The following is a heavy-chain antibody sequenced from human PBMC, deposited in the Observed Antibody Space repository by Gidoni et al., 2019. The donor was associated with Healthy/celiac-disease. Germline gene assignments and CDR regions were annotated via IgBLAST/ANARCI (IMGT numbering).Heavy chain of an antibody. CDR2: ISWNSGSI. Sequence: EVQLVESGGGLVQPGRSLRLSCAASGFTFDDYAMHWVRQAPGKGLEWVSGISWNSGSIGYADSVKGRFTISRDNAKNSLYLQMNSLRAEDTALYYCAKDIDSYGGRDSNFDYWGQGTLVTVSS. V-gene: IGHV3-9*01. J-gene: IGHJ4*02. D-gene: IGHD4-17*01. CDR1: GFTFDDYA. CDR3: AKDIDSYGGRDSNFDY.